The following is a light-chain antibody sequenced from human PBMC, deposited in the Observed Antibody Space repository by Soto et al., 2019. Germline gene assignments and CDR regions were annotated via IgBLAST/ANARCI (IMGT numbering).Light chain of an antibody. Sequence: PGESATLSCRASPSVTNYLAWYQQKPGQAPRLLIYGAFNRATGIPARFSGSGSGTDFTLTISSLEPEDFAVYYCQQRNIWPPVTFGQGTRLEIK. CDR2: GAF. J-gene: IGKJ5*01. V-gene: IGKV3-11*01. CDR1: PSVTNY. CDR3: QQRNIWPPVT.